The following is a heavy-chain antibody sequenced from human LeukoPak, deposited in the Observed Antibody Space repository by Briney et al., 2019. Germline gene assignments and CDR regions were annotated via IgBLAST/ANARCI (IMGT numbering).Heavy chain of an antibody. J-gene: IGHJ3*02. V-gene: IGHV4-30-2*01. D-gene: IGHD6-13*01. CDR3: ARGIPQWGIAALGAFDI. CDR2: IYHSGST. CDR1: GGSISSGGYY. Sequence: SETLSLTCTVSGGSISSGGYYWSWIRQPPGKGLEWIGYIYHSGSTYYNPSLKSRVTISVDRSKNQFSLKLSSVTAADTAVYYCARGIPQWGIAALGAFDIWGQGTMVTVSS.